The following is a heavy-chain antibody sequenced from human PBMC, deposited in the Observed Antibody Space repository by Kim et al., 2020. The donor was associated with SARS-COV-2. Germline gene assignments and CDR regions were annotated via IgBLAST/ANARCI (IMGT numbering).Heavy chain of an antibody. V-gene: IGHV3-23*01. Sequence: GGSLRLSCAASGFTFSSYAMSWVRQAPGKGLEWVSAISGSGGSTYYADSVKGRFTISRDNSKNTLYLQMNSLRAEDTAVYYCAKSDRITMIVVVTMIDYWGQGTLVIVSS. CDR1: GFTFSSYA. J-gene: IGHJ4*02. CDR2: ISGSGGST. D-gene: IGHD3-22*01. CDR3: AKSDRITMIVVVTMIDY.